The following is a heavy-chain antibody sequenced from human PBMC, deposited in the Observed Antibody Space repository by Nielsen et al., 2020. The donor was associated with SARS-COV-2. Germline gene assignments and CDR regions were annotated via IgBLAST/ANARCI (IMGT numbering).Heavy chain of an antibody. CDR3: ARGSRKQWRYDAFDI. J-gene: IGHJ3*02. V-gene: IGHV4-39*07. CDR2: IYYSGST. D-gene: IGHD6-19*01. Sequence: WIRQPPGKGLEWIGYIYYSGSTYYNPSLKSRVTISVDTSKNQFSLKLSSVTAADTAVYYCARGSRKQWRYDAFDIWGQGTMVTVSS.